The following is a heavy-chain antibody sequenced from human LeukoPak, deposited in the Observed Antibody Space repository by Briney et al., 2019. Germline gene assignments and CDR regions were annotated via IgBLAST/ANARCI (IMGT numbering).Heavy chain of an antibody. CDR2: MNPNSGNT. CDR1: GYTFTSYD. V-gene: IGHV1-8*01. Sequence: ASVKVSCKASGYTFTSYDINWVRQATGQGLEWMGWMNPNSGNTGYAQKFQGRVTMTRNTSISTAYKELSSLRSEDTAVYYCARGSDYGGNPYYYYGMDVWGQGTTVTVSS. D-gene: IGHD4-23*01. CDR3: ARGSDYGGNPYYYYGMDV. J-gene: IGHJ6*02.